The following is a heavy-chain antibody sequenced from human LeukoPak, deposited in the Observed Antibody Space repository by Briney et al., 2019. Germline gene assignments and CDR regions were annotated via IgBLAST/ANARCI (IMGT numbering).Heavy chain of an antibody. CDR1: KFTFSTSA. Sequence: PGGSLRLSCAASKFTFSTSAMSWVRQAPGKGLEWVSAISGSGGSTYYADSVKGRFTISRDNSKNTLYLQMNSLRAEDAAVYYCAKGVGPLGRSYFDYWGQGTLVTVSS. CDR3: AKGVGPLGRSYFDY. D-gene: IGHD3-16*01. CDR2: ISGSGGST. J-gene: IGHJ4*02. V-gene: IGHV3-23*01.